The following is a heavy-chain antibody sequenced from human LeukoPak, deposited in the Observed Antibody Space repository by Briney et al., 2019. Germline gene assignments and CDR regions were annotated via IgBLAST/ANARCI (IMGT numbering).Heavy chain of an antibody. Sequence: TSETLSLTCTVSGDSISSTTYYWGWIRQPPGKGLEWIGSIYYSGNTYYNPSLRSRVTISVDTSKSQFSLRLSSVTAADTAIYYCARDGSIGYFDYWGQGTLVTVSS. J-gene: IGHJ4*02. CDR1: GDSISSTTYY. CDR3: ARDGSIGYFDY. V-gene: IGHV4-39*02. CDR2: IYYSGNT. D-gene: IGHD2-2*03.